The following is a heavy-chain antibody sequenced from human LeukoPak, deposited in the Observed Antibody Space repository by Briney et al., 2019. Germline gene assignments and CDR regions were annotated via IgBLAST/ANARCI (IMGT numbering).Heavy chain of an antibody. Sequence: ASVKVSCKASGYTFTSYDINWVRQATGQGLEWMGWMNPNSGNTGYAQKFQGRVTMTRNTYISTAYMELSRLRSEDTAVYYCASSIVATISVGFDYWGQGTLVTASS. J-gene: IGHJ4*02. CDR2: MNPNSGNT. D-gene: IGHD5-12*01. CDR3: ASSIVATISVGFDY. V-gene: IGHV1-8*01. CDR1: GYTFTSYD.